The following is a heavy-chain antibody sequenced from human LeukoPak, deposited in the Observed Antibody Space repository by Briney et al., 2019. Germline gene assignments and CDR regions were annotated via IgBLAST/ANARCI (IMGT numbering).Heavy chain of an antibody. J-gene: IGHJ5*02. CDR3: ARDNIPAATRNWFDP. CDR2: INSDGSST. V-gene: IGHV3-74*01. CDR1: GFTFSSYW. Sequence: PGGSLRLSCAASGFTFSSYWMHWVRQAPGKGLVWVSRINSDGSSTSYADSVKGRFTISRDNAKNTLYLQMNSLRAEDTAVYYCARDNIPAATRNWFDPWGRGTLVTVSS. D-gene: IGHD2-2*01.